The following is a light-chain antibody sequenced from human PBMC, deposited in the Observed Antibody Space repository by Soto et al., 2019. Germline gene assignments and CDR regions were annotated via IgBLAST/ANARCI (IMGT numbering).Light chain of an antibody. Sequence: EIVLTQSPATLSLSPGERATLSCRASQSVSSYFAWYQQKHGQAPSLLIYDASNRATGIPARFSGSGSGTDFTLTISSLEPADFAVYYCQQRSDWPLTFGQGTRLEIK. CDR1: QSVSSY. V-gene: IGKV3-11*01. CDR3: QQRSDWPLT. CDR2: DAS. J-gene: IGKJ5*01.